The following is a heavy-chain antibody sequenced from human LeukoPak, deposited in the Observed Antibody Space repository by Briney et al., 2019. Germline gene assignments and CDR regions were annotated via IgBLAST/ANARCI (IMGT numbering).Heavy chain of an antibody. Sequence: GESLKISCKGSGYSFTSYWIGWVRQMPGKGLEWMGIIYPGDSDTRYSPSFQGQVTISADKSISTAYLQWSGLKASDTAMYYCARHQLGREAWPTTASDYWGQGTLVTVSS. J-gene: IGHJ4*02. CDR2: IYPGDSDT. CDR1: GYSFTSYW. D-gene: IGHD1-1*01. CDR3: ARHQLGREAWPTTASDY. V-gene: IGHV5-51*01.